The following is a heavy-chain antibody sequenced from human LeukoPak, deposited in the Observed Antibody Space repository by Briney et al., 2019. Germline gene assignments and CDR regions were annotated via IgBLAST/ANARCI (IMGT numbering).Heavy chain of an antibody. J-gene: IGHJ4*02. CDR1: GCTFSTYP. D-gene: IGHD4-11*01. Sequence: GKCLRLSCAASGCTFSTYPEHWVRQAPGKGLEWVAVISYDGSNKYYADSVKGRFTISRDNSRNTLYLQMNSLRTEDTAVFYCARPTPVSTIFEYYFDFWGQGTLVTVSS. V-gene: IGHV3-30-3*01. CDR3: ARPTPVSTIFEYYFDF. CDR2: ISYDGSNK.